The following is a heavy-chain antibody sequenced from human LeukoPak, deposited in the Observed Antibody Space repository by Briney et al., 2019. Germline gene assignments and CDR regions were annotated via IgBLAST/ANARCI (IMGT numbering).Heavy chain of an antibody. CDR2: IYSGGTT. CDR3: ARGRVSSGYYYPVDY. D-gene: IGHD3-22*01. Sequence: GGSRRLSCAASGFTFSSYAMSWVRQAPGKGLEWVSVIYSGGTTYYADSVKGRFTISRQNSKNTLYLQMNSLRAEDTAVYYCARGRVSSGYYYPVDYWGQGTLVTVSS. J-gene: IGHJ4*02. V-gene: IGHV3-53*04. CDR1: GFTFSSYA.